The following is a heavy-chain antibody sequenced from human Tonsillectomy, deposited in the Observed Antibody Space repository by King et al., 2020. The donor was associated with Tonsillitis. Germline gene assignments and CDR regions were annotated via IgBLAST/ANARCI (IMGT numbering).Heavy chain of an antibody. CDR3: ARDLGYSGYDGAFNI. D-gene: IGHD5-12*01. CDR1: GYTFTGYY. V-gene: IGHV1-2*02. CDR2: IHPNSGGT. J-gene: IGHJ3*02. Sequence: QLVQSGAEVKKPGASVKVSCKASGYTFTGYYMHWVRQAPGQGLEWMGWIHPNSGGTNYAQRFQGRVTMTRDTSIRIAYMELRRLRSDDTAVYYCARDLGYSGYDGAFNIWGQGTMVTVSS.